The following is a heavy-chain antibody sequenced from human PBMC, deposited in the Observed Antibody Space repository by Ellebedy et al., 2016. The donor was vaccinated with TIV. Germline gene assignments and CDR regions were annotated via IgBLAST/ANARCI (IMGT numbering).Heavy chain of an antibody. J-gene: IGHJ4*02. CDR3: AKDMWVGAPGY. CDR2: ISYDGSNK. CDR1: GFTFSSYA. Sequence: GGSLRLSXAASGFTFSSYAMHWVRQAPGKGLEWVAVISYDGSNKYYADSVKGRFTISRDNSKNTLYLQMNSLRAEDTAVYYCAKDMWVGAPGYWGQGTLVTVSS. D-gene: IGHD4/OR15-4a*01. V-gene: IGHV3-30-3*01.